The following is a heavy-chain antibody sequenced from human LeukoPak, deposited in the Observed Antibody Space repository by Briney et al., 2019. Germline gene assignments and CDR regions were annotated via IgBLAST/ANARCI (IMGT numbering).Heavy chain of an antibody. J-gene: IGHJ5*02. CDR3: ARSTPSGFMITFGGPYYNWFDP. V-gene: IGHV4-39*01. CDR2: TYYSGST. Sequence: SETLSLTCTVSGGSISSSSYYWGWIRQPPGKGLEWIGSTYYSGSTYYNPSLKSRVTISVDTSKNQFSLKLSSVTAADTAVYYCARSTPSGFMITFGGPYYNWFDPWGQGTLVTVSS. D-gene: IGHD3-16*01. CDR1: GGSISSSSYY.